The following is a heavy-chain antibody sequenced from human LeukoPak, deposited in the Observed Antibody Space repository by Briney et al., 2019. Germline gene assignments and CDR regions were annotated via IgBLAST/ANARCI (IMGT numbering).Heavy chain of an antibody. CDR1: GFTFSTYG. D-gene: IGHD5-18*01. CDR2: ISSSSSYI. J-gene: IGHJ6*03. Sequence: GGSLRLSCAASGFTFSTYGMNWVRQAPGKGLEWVSSISSSSSYIYYADSVKGRFTISRDNAKNSLYLQMNSLRAEDTAVYYCAREGLRGYSYGYYYYMDVWGKGTTVTVSS. V-gene: IGHV3-21*01. CDR3: AREGLRGYSYGYYYYMDV.